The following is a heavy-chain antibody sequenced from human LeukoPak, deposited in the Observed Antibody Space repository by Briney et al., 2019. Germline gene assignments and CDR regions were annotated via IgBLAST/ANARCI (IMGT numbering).Heavy chain of an antibody. CDR2: IYSGGST. Sequence: GGSLRLSCAAAGFTVSSNYMSWVRQAPGKGLEWVSVIYSGGSTYYADSVKGRFTISRDNSKNTLYLQMNSLRAEDTAVYYCGRNLYCSGGSCWYGMDVWGKGTTVTVSS. J-gene: IGHJ6*04. V-gene: IGHV3-53*01. CDR3: GRNLYCSGGSCWYGMDV. CDR1: GFTVSSNY. D-gene: IGHD2-15*01.